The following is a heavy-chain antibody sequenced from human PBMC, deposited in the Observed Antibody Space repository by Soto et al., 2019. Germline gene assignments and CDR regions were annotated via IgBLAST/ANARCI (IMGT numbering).Heavy chain of an antibody. V-gene: IGHV4-39*01. CDR3: ARPSSGSDYYYYGMDV. CDR1: GGSISSSSCY. D-gene: IGHD6-19*01. J-gene: IGHJ6*02. CDR2: IYYSGST. Sequence: SETLSFTCTVSGGSISSSSCYWGWIRQPPGKGLEWIGSIYYSGSTYYNPSLKSRVTISVDTSKNQFSLKLSSVTAADTAVYYCARPSSGSDYYYYGMDVWGQGTTVTVSS.